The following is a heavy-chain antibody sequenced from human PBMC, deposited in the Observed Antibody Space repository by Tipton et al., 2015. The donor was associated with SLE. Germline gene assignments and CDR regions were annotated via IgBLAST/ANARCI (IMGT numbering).Heavy chain of an antibody. CDR2: IYYSGST. J-gene: IGHJ4*02. D-gene: IGHD6-13*01. Sequence: WSWIRQSPGKGLEWIGYIYYSGSTYYNPSLKSRVTISVDTSKNQFSLKLSSVTAADTAVYYCARGIAYYFDFWGQGTLVTVSS. V-gene: IGHV4-31*02. CDR3: ARGIAYYFDF.